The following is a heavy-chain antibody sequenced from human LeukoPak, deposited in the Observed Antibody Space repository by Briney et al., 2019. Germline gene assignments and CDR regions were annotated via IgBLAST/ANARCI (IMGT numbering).Heavy chain of an antibody. J-gene: IGHJ3*02. Sequence: SETLSLTCTVSGGSISSSSYFWGWIRQPPGKGLEWIGSIYYSGSTYYNPSLKSRVTISVDTSKNQFSLKLSSVTAADTAVYYCARAGELEHRGAFDIWGQGTMVTVSS. D-gene: IGHD1/OR15-1a*01. CDR2: IYYSGST. CDR1: GGSISSSSYF. V-gene: IGHV4-39*07. CDR3: ARAGELEHRGAFDI.